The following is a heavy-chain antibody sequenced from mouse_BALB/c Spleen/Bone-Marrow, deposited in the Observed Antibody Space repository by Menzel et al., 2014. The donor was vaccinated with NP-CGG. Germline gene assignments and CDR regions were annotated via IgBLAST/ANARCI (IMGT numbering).Heavy chain of an antibody. V-gene: IGHV2-2*02. CDR3: ARGEVRPFDY. CDR2: IWSGGST. Sequence: QVQLQQSGPGLVQPSQSLSITCTVSGFSLXSYGVHWVRQSPGKGLEWLGVIWSGGSTDYNAAFISRLSISKDNSKSQVFFKMNGLQANDTAIYYCARGEVRPFDYWGQGTTLTVSS. J-gene: IGHJ2*01. CDR1: GFSLXSYG. D-gene: IGHD2-14*01.